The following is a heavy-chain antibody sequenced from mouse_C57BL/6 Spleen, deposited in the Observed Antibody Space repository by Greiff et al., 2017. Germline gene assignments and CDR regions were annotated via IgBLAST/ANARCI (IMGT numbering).Heavy chain of an antibody. D-gene: IGHD2-10*01. V-gene: IGHV1-82*01. CDR2: IYPGDGDT. CDR3: ARSYYEPVGFAY. J-gene: IGHJ3*01. Sequence: QVQLQQSGPELVKPGASVKISCKASGYAFSSSWMNWVKQRPGKGLEWIGRIYPGDGDTNYNGKFKGKATLTADKSSSTAYMQLSSLTSEDSAVYFCARSYYEPVGFAYWGQGTLVTVSA. CDR1: GYAFSSSW.